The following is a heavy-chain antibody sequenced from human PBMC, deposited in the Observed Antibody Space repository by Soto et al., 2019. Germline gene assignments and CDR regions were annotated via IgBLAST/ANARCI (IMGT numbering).Heavy chain of an antibody. CDR1: GYSFTSYY. CDR2: MDPKTGNT. Sequence: ASVKVSCKPSGYSFTSYYINWVRQATGQGLEWMGWMDPKTGNTDYGQKFQGRVTMTRNTSISTAYMELSSLTSEDTAVYYCARGRGWRDYWGQGTLVTVSS. CDR3: ARGRGWRDY. V-gene: IGHV1-8*01. D-gene: IGHD6-19*01. J-gene: IGHJ4*02.